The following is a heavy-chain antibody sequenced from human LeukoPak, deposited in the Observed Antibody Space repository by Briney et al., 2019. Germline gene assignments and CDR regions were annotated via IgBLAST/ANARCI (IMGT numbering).Heavy chain of an antibody. Sequence: PSETLSLTCAVYGGSFSGYYWSWIRQPPGKGLEWIGEINHSGSTNYNPSLKSQVTISVDTSKNQFSLRLSSVTAADTAVFYCARVDFYYDSSGPIQAFDYWGQGTLVTVSS. CDR1: GGSFSGYY. V-gene: IGHV4-34*01. CDR3: ARVDFYYDSSGPIQAFDY. J-gene: IGHJ4*02. D-gene: IGHD3-22*01. CDR2: INHSGST.